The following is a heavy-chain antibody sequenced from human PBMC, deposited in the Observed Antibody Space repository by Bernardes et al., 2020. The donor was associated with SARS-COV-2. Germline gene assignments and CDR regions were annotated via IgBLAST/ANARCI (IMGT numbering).Heavy chain of an antibody. CDR3: ARPEVLMVYAADPRTDY. Sequence: GGSLRLSCAASGFTFSSYSMNWVRQAPGKGLEWVSSISSSSSYIYYADSVKGRFTISRDNAKNSLYLQMNSLRAEDTAVYYCARPEVLMVYAADPRTDYWDQETLVTVSS. J-gene: IGHJ4*02. CDR2: ISSSSSYI. CDR1: GFTFSSYS. D-gene: IGHD2-8*01. V-gene: IGHV3-21*01.